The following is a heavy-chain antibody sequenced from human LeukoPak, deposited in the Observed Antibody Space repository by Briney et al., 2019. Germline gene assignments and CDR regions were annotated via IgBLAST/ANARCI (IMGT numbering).Heavy chain of an antibody. V-gene: IGHV1-69*13. D-gene: IGHD4-11*01. CDR2: IIPIFGTA. CDR3: ARDPRQGTTVKGGWFDP. J-gene: IGHJ5*02. Sequence: GASVKVSCKASGYTFTSYGISWVRQPPGQGLEWMGGIIPIFGTANYAQKFQGRVTITADESTSTAYMELSSLRSEDTAVYYCARDPRQGTTVKGGWFDPWGQGTLVTVSS. CDR1: GYTFTSYG.